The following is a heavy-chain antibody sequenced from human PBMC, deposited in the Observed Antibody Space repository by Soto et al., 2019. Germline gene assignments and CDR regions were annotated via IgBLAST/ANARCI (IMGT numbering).Heavy chain of an antibody. CDR2: INFSEST. Sequence: PSETLSLTCAVSGGSSISADSYWFWIRQHPGKGLEWIGYINFSESTYYNPSLNSRVTISVDTSKNQFSLKLSSVTAADTAVYYCARDYGDYGGASKTKYCMDVWGQGTTVTVSS. D-gene: IGHD4-17*01. CDR3: ARDYGDYGGASKTKYCMDV. CDR1: GGSSISADSY. V-gene: IGHV4-31*11. J-gene: IGHJ6*02.